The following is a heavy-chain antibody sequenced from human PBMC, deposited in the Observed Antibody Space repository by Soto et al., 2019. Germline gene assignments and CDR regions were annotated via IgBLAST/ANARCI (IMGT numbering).Heavy chain of an antibody. CDR2: IYSGGST. Sequence: EVQLVESGGGLVQPGGSLGPSLPPPGFTVSTNYLSWSRQAPGKGLEWVSVIYSGGSTYYADSVKGRFTISRHNSKNTLYLQMNSLRAEDTAVYYCARDWDPWGQGTLVTVSS. V-gene: IGHV3-53*04. J-gene: IGHJ5*02. CDR1: GFTVSTNY. CDR3: ARDWDP.